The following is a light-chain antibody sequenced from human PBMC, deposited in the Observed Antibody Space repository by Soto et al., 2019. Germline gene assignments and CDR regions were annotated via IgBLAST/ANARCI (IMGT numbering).Light chain of an antibody. CDR1: SSDVGSYNS. CDR3: SSFTSSSSYV. J-gene: IGLJ1*01. CDR2: DVS. V-gene: IGLV2-14*03. Sequence: LAQPASVSGSPGQSITISCTGTSSDVGSYNSVSWYQQYPGKAPTLMIHDVSNRPSGVSNRFSGSKSGNTASLTISGLQAEDEADYYCSSFTSSSSYVFGSGTKVTVL.